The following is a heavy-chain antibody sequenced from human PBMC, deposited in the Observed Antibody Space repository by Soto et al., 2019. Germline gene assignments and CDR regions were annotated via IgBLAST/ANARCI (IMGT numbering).Heavy chain of an antibody. Sequence: SLRLSCAASGFTFSSYAMSWVRQAPGKGLEWVSTVGGSGRNTNYADSVKGRFTISRDNSENTLYLQMHSLRAEDTALYYCARDPGGSFDYWGQGTLVTVSS. J-gene: IGHJ4*02. CDR1: GFTFSSYA. V-gene: IGHV3-23*01. D-gene: IGHD2-8*02. CDR2: VGGSGRNT. CDR3: ARDPGGSFDY.